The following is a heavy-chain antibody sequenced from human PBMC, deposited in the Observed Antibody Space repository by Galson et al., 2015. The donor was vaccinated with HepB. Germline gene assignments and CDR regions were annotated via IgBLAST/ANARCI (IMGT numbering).Heavy chain of an antibody. V-gene: IGHV3-30-3*01. J-gene: IGHJ4*01. D-gene: IGHD6-13*01. Sequence: LRLSCAASGFTFSSYAMHWVRQAPGKGLEWVSVISYDGSNRYYADSVKGRFTISRDNSKNTMYVQMNSLRAEDTAVYYCAREIASAGTSFDSWGRGTLVTVSS. CDR1: GFTFSSYA. CDR2: ISYDGSNR. CDR3: AREIASAGTSFDS.